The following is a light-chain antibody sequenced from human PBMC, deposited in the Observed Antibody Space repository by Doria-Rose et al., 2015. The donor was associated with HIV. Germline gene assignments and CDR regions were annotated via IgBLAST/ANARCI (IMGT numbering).Light chain of an antibody. J-gene: IGLJ1*01. CDR2: GNT. CDR3: QSYDSRLSVYV. CDR1: SSNIRAGFD. Sequence: QSVLTQPPSVSGAPVQRVAISCSGSSSNIRAGFDVHWYQQCPGTAPQLLLHGNTNRPSGVPDRFSGSKSGTSASLAISGLRAEDEADYYCQSYDSRLSVYVFGTGTKVTVL. V-gene: IGLV1-40*01.